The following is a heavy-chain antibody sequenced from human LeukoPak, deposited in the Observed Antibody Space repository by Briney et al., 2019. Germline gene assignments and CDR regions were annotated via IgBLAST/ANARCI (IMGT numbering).Heavy chain of an antibody. Sequence: GGSLRLSCAASGFTFDDYAMHWVRQAPGKGLEWVSGISWNSGSIGYADSVMGRFTISRDNARNSLFLQLNSLRGEDTGVYFCARCREFWSGHFGMDYFDSWGLGALVTVSS. CDR2: ISWNSGSI. J-gene: IGHJ4*02. V-gene: IGHV3-9*01. CDR1: GFTFDDYA. CDR3: ARCREFWSGHFGMDYFDS. D-gene: IGHD3-3*01.